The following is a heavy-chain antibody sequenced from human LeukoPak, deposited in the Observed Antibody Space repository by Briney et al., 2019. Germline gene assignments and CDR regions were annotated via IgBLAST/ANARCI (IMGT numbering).Heavy chain of an antibody. J-gene: IGHJ5*02. CDR2: IYYSGST. CDR1: GGSISSYY. Sequence: SETLSLTCTVSGGSISSYYWSWIRQPPGKGLEWIGYIYYSGSTNYNPSLKSRVTISVDTSKNQSSLKLTSVTAADTAAYYCARGIAAAPNWFDPWGQGTLVTVSS. V-gene: IGHV4-59*01. CDR3: ARGIAAAPNWFDP. D-gene: IGHD6-13*01.